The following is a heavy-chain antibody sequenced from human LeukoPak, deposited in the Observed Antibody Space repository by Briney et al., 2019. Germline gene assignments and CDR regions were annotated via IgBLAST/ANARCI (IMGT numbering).Heavy chain of an antibody. CDR2: IWYDGSNK. D-gene: IGHD3-3*01. Sequence: PGGSLRLSCAASGFTFSSYGMHWVRQAPGKGLEWVAIIWYDGSNKYYADSVKGRFTISRDNSKNTLYLQMNSLRAEDTAVYYCAKDQDPRKSGQDEYCQYGGQRTLVTVSS. J-gene: IGHJ1*01. CDR1: GFTFSSYG. V-gene: IGHV3-33*06. CDR3: AKDQDPRKSGQDEYCQY.